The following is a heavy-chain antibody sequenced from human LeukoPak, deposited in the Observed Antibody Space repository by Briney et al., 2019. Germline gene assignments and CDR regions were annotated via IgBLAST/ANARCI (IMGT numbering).Heavy chain of an antibody. D-gene: IGHD6-13*01. J-gene: IGHJ4*02. CDR1: GYTFTNYD. CDR2: MNTNSGNT. CDR3: ARGLRREQQLLRAFDY. Sequence: ASVRVSCKASGYTFTNYDINWVRQAPGQGLEWMGWMNTNSGNTASAQKFQGRVTMTSNTSISTAYMELSSLRSEDTAVYYCARGLRREQQLLRAFDYWGQGTPVTVSS. V-gene: IGHV1-8*01.